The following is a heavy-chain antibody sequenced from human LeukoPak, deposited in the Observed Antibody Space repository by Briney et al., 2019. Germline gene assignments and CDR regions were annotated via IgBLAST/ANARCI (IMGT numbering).Heavy chain of an antibody. V-gene: IGHV1-2*04. Sequence: ASVKVSCTASGYTFTGYYMHWVRQAPGQGLEWMGWINPNSGGTNYAQKFQGWVTMTRDTSISTAYMELSRLRSDDTAVYYCARDSSSFNGNWFDPWGQGTLVTVSS. J-gene: IGHJ5*02. CDR3: ARDSSSFNGNWFDP. CDR1: GYTFTGYY. D-gene: IGHD6-13*01. CDR2: INPNSGGT.